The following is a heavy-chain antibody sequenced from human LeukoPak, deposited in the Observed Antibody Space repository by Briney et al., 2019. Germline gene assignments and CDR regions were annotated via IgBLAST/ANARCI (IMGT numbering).Heavy chain of an antibody. CDR2: ISGSGGST. V-gene: IGHV3-23*01. CDR1: GFTFSSYA. D-gene: IGHD3-9*01. Sequence: GGSLRLSCAASGFTFSSYAMSWVRQAPGNGLEWVSAISGSGGSTYYADSVKGRFTISRDNSKNTLYLQMNSLRAEDTAVYYVAKGYSDILTVINTRNYWGQGTLVTVSS. J-gene: IGHJ4*02. CDR3: AKGYSDILTVINTRNY.